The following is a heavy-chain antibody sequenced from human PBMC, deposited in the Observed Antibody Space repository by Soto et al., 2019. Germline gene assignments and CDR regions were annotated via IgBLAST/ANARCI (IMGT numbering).Heavy chain of an antibody. CDR2: INPNSGGT. D-gene: IGHD2-15*01. Sequence: GASVKVSCKASGYTFTGYYMHWVRQAPGQGLEWMGWINPNSGGTNYAQKFQGWVTMTGDTSISTAYMELSRLRSDDTAVYYCARLSLYCSGGSCQEYWGQGTLVTVSS. J-gene: IGHJ4*02. CDR1: GYTFTGYY. CDR3: ARLSLYCSGGSCQEY. V-gene: IGHV1-2*04.